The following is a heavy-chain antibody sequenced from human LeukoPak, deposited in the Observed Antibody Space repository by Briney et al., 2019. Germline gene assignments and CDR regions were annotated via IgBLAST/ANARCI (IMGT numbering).Heavy chain of an antibody. Sequence: GGSLSPSCVVSGFMFRSNTVSRVRQAPGKGLERVANIKEDGNTKHYVASVKGRSTISRDNAKNSLYLQMNSLRFYDTAVYYCATGGRRYYPDWGQGTLVTVSS. CDR2: IKEDGNTK. J-gene: IGHJ4*02. V-gene: IGHV3-7*01. D-gene: IGHD1-26*01. CDR1: GFMFRSNT. CDR3: ATGGRRYYPD.